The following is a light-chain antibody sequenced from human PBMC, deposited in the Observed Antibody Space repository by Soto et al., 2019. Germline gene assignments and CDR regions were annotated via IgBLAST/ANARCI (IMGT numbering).Light chain of an antibody. V-gene: IGKV1-5*03. Sequence: QLTKTASSLSASVGDRVTITCXASQTIDSWLAWYQQRPGKPPNLLIYKASTLASGVPSRFSGSGSGTEFTLTINSLQPDDFATYYCQQYHIYSGTFGQGTKVDIK. CDR1: QTIDSW. CDR2: KAS. J-gene: IGKJ1*01. CDR3: QQYHIYSGT.